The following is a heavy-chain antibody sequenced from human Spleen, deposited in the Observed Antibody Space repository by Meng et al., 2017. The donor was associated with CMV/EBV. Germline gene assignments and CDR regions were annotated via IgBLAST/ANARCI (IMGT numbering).Heavy chain of an antibody. Sequence: KASRGTFSSYAINWVRQAPGQGLEWMGGIIPIFATANYAQKFQGRVTITTDESTGTAYMELTTLRSEDTAVYYCTRGGVVVPAALDYWGQGTLVTVSS. J-gene: IGHJ4*02. D-gene: IGHD2-2*01. CDR3: TRGGVVVPAALDY. CDR1: RGTFSSYA. CDR2: IIPIFATA. V-gene: IGHV1-69*05.